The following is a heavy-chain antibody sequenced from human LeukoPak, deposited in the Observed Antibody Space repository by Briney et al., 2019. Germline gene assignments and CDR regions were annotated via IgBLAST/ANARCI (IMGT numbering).Heavy chain of an antibody. CDR1: GYTFTTYY. J-gene: IGHJ6*03. V-gene: IGHV1-2*02. CDR2: INPDSGGT. CDR3: ARARIGSSGPPRYYYYYMDV. D-gene: IGHD3-22*01. Sequence: ASVKVSCKASGYTFTTYYMHWVRQAPGQGLGWMGCINPDSGGTNYAQKFQGRVTMTRDTSISTASMELSRLRSDDTAVYYCARARIGSSGPPRYYYYYMDVWGKGTTVTVSS.